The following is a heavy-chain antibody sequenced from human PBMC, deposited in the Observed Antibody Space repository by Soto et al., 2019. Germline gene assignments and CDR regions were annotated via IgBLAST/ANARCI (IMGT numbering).Heavy chain of an antibody. CDR2: ISWNSGTI. Sequence: GGSLRLSCAASGFTFDDYAMHWVRQAPGKGLEWVSGISWNSGTIGYADSVKGRFTISRDNAKNSLYLQTNSLRAEDTALYFCAKDGGSGWYYLDCWGQGTLVTSPQ. J-gene: IGHJ4*02. V-gene: IGHV3-9*01. CDR1: GFTFDDYA. D-gene: IGHD6-19*01. CDR3: AKDGGSGWYYLDC.